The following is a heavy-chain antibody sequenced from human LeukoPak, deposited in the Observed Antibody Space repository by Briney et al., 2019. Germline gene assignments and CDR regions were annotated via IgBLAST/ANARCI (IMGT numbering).Heavy chain of an antibody. J-gene: IGHJ5*02. Sequence: SETLSLTCTVSGDSISTYYWTWIRQPPGKGLEWIGYIYYSGSANYNPSLKSRVTISVDTSKNQVSLKLTSVTAADTAIYYCAREVHYYGSGTYFFWFDPWGQGTLVTVSS. D-gene: IGHD3-10*01. CDR3: AREVHYYGSGTYFFWFDP. CDR2: IYYSGSA. CDR1: GDSISTYY. V-gene: IGHV4-59*01.